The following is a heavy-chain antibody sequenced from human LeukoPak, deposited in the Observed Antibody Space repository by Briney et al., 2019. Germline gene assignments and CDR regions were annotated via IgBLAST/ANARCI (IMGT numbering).Heavy chain of an antibody. J-gene: IGHJ4*02. CDR1: GFTFSSYS. Sequence: GGSLRLSCAASGFTFSSYSMNWVRQAPGKGLEWVSSISSSSSYIYYADSVKGRFTISRDNAKNSLYLQMNSLRAEDTAVYYCARVGGRSGYEIDYWGQGTLVTVSS. CDR2: ISSSSSYI. V-gene: IGHV3-21*01. D-gene: IGHD5-12*01. CDR3: ARVGGRSGYEIDY.